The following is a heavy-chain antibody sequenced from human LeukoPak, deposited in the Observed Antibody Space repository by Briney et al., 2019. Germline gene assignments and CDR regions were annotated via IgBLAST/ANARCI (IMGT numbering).Heavy chain of an antibody. CDR1: GFTFDDYA. V-gene: IGHV3-9*01. CDR2: ISWNSGTI. J-gene: IGHJ3*01. D-gene: IGHD6-19*01. Sequence: PGRSLRLSCAASGFTFDDYAIHWVRQAPGKGLEWVSGISWNSGTIGYADSVKGRFTISRDNAKNSLYLQMNSLRAEDTALYYCTKDRRSGWYGAFDVWGRGTMVTVSS. CDR3: TKDRRSGWYGAFDV.